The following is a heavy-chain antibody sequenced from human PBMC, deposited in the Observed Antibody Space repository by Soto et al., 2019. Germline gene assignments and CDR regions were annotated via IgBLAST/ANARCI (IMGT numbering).Heavy chain of an antibody. D-gene: IGHD3-10*01. CDR3: ASLAGPIISHGYFDL. J-gene: IGHJ2*01. CDR2: FHYGGTT. V-gene: IGHV4-39*02. CDR1: GGSITSASYY. Sequence: QLQLQESGPGLVKPSETLSLTCTVSGGSITSASYYWGWVRQPPGKGLEWVGSFHYGGTTYYNPSFKSRVTIFGDTSKNYFSLRVNSVTAADTAVYFCASLAGPIISHGYFDLWGRGTLVAVSS.